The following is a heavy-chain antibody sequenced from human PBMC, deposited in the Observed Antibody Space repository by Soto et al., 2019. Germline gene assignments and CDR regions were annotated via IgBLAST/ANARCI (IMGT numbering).Heavy chain of an antibody. CDR2: TSGSGGST. D-gene: IGHD2-2*01. CDR3: AKAGTSWYYFDY. J-gene: IGHJ4*02. Sequence: PGGSLRLSCAASGFTFSSYAMSWVRQAPGEGLEWVSATSGSGGSTYYADSVKGRFTISRDNSKNTLYLQMNSLRAEDTAVYYCAKAGTSWYYFDYWGQGTLVTVSS. CDR1: GFTFSSYA. V-gene: IGHV3-23*01.